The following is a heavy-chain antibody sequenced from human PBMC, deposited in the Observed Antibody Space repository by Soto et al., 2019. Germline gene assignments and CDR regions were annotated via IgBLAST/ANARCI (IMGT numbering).Heavy chain of an antibody. CDR3: ARETYHYDSDAYKKTLVLDS. Sequence: PSETLSLTCDVYGGSFSGYFWGWIRQSPEKGLEWIGEISHTGATNYNASFKSRVIISLDSSKNQFSLRLNSVTAADTGVYFCARETYHYDSDAYKKTLVLDSWGPGTLVTVSS. J-gene: IGHJ4*02. CDR2: ISHTGAT. V-gene: IGHV4-34*01. CDR1: GGSFSGYF. D-gene: IGHD3-22*01.